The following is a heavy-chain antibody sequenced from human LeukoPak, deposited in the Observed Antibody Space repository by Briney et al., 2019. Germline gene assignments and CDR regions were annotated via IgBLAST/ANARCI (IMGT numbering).Heavy chain of an antibody. V-gene: IGHV5-51*07. J-gene: IGHJ3*02. D-gene: IGHD5-24*01. Sequence: GESLKISCKASGYSFINIWIGWVYQKPGKGLEWMGVIYPGDSDTRYSPSFQGQVTISADKSTSTAYLQWNSLKASDTAMYYCARRDGYGAYDIWGQGTMVTVSS. CDR3: ARRDGYGAYDI. CDR1: GYSFINIW. CDR2: IYPGDSDT.